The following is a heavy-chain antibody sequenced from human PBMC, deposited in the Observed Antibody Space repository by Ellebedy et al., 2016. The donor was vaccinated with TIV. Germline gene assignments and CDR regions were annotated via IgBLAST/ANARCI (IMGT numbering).Heavy chain of an antibody. CDR1: GYTFTSHI. Sequence: ASVKVSCXASGYTFTSHIINWVRQAPGQRLEWLGWINAGNGNTKYSQKFQGRVTITRVTSTSTVYMEMSSLRSEDTAVFYCARDPEGAYYYGSGKFDYWGQGTLVTVSS. V-gene: IGHV1-3*01. J-gene: IGHJ4*02. D-gene: IGHD3-10*01. CDR2: INAGNGNT. CDR3: ARDPEGAYYYGSGKFDY.